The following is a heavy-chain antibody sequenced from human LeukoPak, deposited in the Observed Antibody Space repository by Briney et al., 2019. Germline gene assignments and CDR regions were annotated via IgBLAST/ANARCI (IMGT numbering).Heavy chain of an antibody. V-gene: IGHV3-30*02. CDR3: ARTPSYYYYMDV. J-gene: IGHJ6*03. CDR1: GFTFSSYG. CDR2: IRYDGTNK. Sequence: GGSLRLSCAASGFTFSSYGMHWVRQAPGKGLEWVTFIRYDGTNKYYADSVKGRFAISRDNSKNTLYLQMNSLRAEDTAVYYCARTPSYYYYMDVWGKGTTVTISS. D-gene: IGHD1-1*01.